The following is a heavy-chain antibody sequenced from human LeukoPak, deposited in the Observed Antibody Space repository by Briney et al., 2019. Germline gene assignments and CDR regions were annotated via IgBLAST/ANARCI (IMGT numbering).Heavy chain of an antibody. CDR3: AKSSHYDFWSGYSHFDY. V-gene: IGHV3-33*06. CDR2: IWYDGSNK. CDR1: GFTFSSYG. J-gene: IGHJ4*02. Sequence: PGRSLRLSCAASGFTFSSYGMHWVRQAPGKGLEWVAVIWYDGSNKYYADSAKGRFTISRDNSKNTLYLQMNSLRAEDAAVYYCAKSSHYDFWSGYSHFDYWGQGTLVTVSS. D-gene: IGHD3-3*01.